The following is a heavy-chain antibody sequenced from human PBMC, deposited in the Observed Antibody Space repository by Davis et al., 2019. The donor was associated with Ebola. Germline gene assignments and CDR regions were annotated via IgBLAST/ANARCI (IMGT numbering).Heavy chain of an antibody. CDR2: ISGHGDIT. V-gene: IGHV3-23*01. J-gene: IGHJ6*02. CDR3: ARAGGSTTLTAPSMDV. Sequence: GESLKLSCAASGFALSSNAMSWVRQAPEKGLEWVSAISGHGDITHYADSVKGRFTISRDNSKNTLYLQMNSLRAEDTALYYCARAGGSTTLTAPSMDVWGQGTTVTVSS. D-gene: IGHD2-21*02. CDR1: GFALSSNA.